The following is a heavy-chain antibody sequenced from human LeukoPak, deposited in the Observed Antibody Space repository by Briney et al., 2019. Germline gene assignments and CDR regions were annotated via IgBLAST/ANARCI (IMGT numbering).Heavy chain of an antibody. CDR2: IKSKSDGGTT. CDR1: GFTFSNAW. J-gene: IGHJ4*02. CDR3: ARVWSPPYTSSWPYYFDY. V-gene: IGHV3-15*01. Sequence: GGSLRLSCAASGFTFSNAWMNWVRQAPGKGLEWVGRIKSKSDGGTTDYAAPVKGRFTISREDSQNTLYLQMNSLRAEDTAVYYCARVWSPPYTSSWPYYFDYWGQGTLVTVSS. D-gene: IGHD6-13*01.